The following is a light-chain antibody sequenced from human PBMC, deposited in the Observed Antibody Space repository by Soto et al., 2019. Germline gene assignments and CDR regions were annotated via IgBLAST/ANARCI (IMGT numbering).Light chain of an antibody. CDR1: RSVSDSSNNENY. CDR3: QDYYTAQLT. J-gene: IGKJ3*01. CDR2: WPS. Sequence: DIVMTQSPDSLSVSLGERATINCKSSRSVSDSSNNENYLAWYQQRPRQPPKLLIYWPSTRESGVPDRFSGCGSWTDFTLAISSLLADDGAVYYGQDYYTAQLTFGRGTKVYVK. V-gene: IGKV4-1*01.